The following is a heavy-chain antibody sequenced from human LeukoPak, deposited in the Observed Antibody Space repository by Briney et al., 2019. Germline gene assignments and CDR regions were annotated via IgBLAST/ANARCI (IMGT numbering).Heavy chain of an antibody. CDR3: VKDRCDRTTCPEV. CDR1: RFTFSNYW. J-gene: IGHJ4*02. D-gene: IGHD2-2*01. Sequence: PGGSLRLSCVASRFTFSNYWMSWVRQAPGKGLEWVANIKQDGSKKRYADSVKGRFTISRDNSKNTLHLQMSSLRAEDTALYYCVKDRCDRTTCPEVWGQGTLVTVSS. V-gene: IGHV3-7*03. CDR2: IKQDGSKK.